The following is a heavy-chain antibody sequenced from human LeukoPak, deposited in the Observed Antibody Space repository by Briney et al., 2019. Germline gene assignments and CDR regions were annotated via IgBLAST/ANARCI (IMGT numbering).Heavy chain of an antibody. CDR2: IRSKANTYAT. Sequence: GGSLRLSCAASGFTFSGSAMHWVRQASGKGLEWVGRIRSKANTYATAHAASVKGRFTISRDDSKNTAYLQMNSLKTEDTAVYYCTRPRSQIVTGDSFLGFDPWGQGTLVTVSS. J-gene: IGHJ5*02. CDR1: GFTFSGSA. D-gene: IGHD7-27*01. CDR3: TRPRSQIVTGDSFLGFDP. V-gene: IGHV3-73*01.